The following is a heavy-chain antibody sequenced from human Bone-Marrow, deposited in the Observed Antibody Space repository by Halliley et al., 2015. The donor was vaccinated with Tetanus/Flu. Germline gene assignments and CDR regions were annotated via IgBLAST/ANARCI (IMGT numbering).Heavy chain of an antibody. CDR1: GYTFTSNW. CDR2: TDPSDSYS. D-gene: IGHD6-13*01. CDR3: ATLAAPGSTGGLDY. V-gene: IGHV5-10-1*01. Sequence: QLVQSGAEVKRPGESLRISCKGSGYTFTSNWITWVRQMPGKGLEWMGRTDPSDSYSRYSPSFQGHVTFSADKSISTAYLQWSGLKASDTAMYFCATLAAPGSTGGLDYWGQGTLVIVS. J-gene: IGHJ4*02.